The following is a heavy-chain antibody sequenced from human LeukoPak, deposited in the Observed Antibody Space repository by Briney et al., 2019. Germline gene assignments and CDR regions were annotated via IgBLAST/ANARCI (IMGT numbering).Heavy chain of an antibody. CDR1: GGSISSSSYY. J-gene: IGHJ4*02. Sequence: SETLSLTCTVSGGSISSSSYYWGWIRQPPGKGLEWIGSIYYSGSTYYNPSRKGRITISVNRTKNQFSLKLSSVTAADTAVYYCASGADIVVVVLDYWGQGTLVTVSS. CDR3: ASGADIVVVVLDY. V-gene: IGHV4-39*07. CDR2: IYYSGST. D-gene: IGHD2-15*01.